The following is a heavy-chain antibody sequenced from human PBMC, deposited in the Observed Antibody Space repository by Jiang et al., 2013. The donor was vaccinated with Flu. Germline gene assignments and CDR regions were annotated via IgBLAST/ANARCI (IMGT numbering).Heavy chain of an antibody. CDR1: GGSFSGYY. CDR3: ARGEVYGHTP. V-gene: IGHV4-34*01. D-gene: IGHD4-17*01. J-gene: IGHJ5*02. CDR2: INHSGST. Sequence: LKPSETLSLTCAVYGGSFSGYYWSWIRQPPGKGLEWIGEINHSGSTNYNPSLKSRVTISVDTSKNQFSLKLSSVTAADTAVYYCARGEVYGHTPWGQGTLVTVSS.